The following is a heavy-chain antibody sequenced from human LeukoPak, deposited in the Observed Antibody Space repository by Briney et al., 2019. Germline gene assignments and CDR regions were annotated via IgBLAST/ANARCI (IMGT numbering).Heavy chain of an antibody. CDR1: GVSISSYY. J-gene: IGHJ3*02. Sequence: SEALSLTCTVSGVSISSYYWSWIRQPPGKGLEWVGYIYYSGSTNYNPSLKSRVTISVDTSKNQFSLKLSSVTAADTAVYYCAREVLSQDRDAFDTWGQGTMVTVSS. CDR3: AREVLSQDRDAFDT. D-gene: IGHD1-14*01. V-gene: IGHV4-59*01. CDR2: IYYSGST.